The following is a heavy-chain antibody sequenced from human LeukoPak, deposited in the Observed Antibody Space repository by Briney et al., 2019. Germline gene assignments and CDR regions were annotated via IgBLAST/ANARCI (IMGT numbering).Heavy chain of an antibody. D-gene: IGHD3-22*01. CDR1: GFTFSSYS. CDR2: ISSSSSYI. Sequence: GGCLRLSCAASGFTFSSYSMNWVRQAPGKGLEWVSSISSSSSYIYYADSVKGRFTISRDNAKNSLYLQMNSLRAEDTAVYYCASAQYYYDSSGFDYWGQGTLVTVSS. CDR3: ASAQYYYDSSGFDY. V-gene: IGHV3-21*01. J-gene: IGHJ4*02.